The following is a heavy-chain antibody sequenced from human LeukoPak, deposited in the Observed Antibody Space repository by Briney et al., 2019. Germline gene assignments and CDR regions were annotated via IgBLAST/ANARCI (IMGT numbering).Heavy chain of an antibody. J-gene: IGHJ4*02. CDR2: IYYSGNT. D-gene: IGHD3/OR15-3a*01. CDR3: ARQTGSGLFILP. V-gene: IGHV4-39*01. CDR1: GGSISSSNSY. Sequence: PSETLSLTCTVSGGSISSSNSYWGWIRQPPGKGLEWIGSIYYSGNTYYNASLKSQVSISIDTSKNQFSLRLTSVTAADTAVYYCARQTGSGLFILPGGQGTLVTVSS.